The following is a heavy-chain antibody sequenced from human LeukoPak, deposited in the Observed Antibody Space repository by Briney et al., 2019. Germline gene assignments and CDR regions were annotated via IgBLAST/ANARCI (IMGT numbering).Heavy chain of an antibody. J-gene: IGHJ4*02. CDR3: ARLIRLHYYDSSGYYDY. Sequence: GGSLRLSCAASGFTFSSYSMNRVRQAPGKGLEWVSSISSSSSYIYYADSVKGRFTISRDNAKNSLYLQMNSLRAEDTAVYYCARLIRLHYYDSSGYYDYWGQGTLVTVSS. D-gene: IGHD3-22*01. V-gene: IGHV3-21*01. CDR2: ISSSSSYI. CDR1: GFTFSSYS.